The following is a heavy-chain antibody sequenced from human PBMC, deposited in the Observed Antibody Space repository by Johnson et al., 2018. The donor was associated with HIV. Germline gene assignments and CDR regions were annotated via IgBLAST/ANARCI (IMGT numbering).Heavy chain of an antibody. CDR3: ARGDPDLRYFDWLGAFDM. CDR2: ISWNSGSV. V-gene: IGHV3-9*01. J-gene: IGHJ3*02. Sequence: VQLVESGGGLVQPGRSLRLSCAASGFTFDDYAMHWVRQAPGKGLEWVSGISWNSGSVDYVDSVKGRFTISRDNAKNSLYLQMNSLRAEDTAVYYCARGDPDLRYFDWLGAFDMWGQGTVVTVSS. D-gene: IGHD3-9*01. CDR1: GFTFDDYA.